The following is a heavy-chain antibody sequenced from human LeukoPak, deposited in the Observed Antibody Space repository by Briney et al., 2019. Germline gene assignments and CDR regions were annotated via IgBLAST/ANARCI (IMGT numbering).Heavy chain of an antibody. CDR3: ARGHSGDAENAFDI. Sequence: TPSETLSLTCTVSGGSISTSSYYWGWVRQPPGKGLEWIGNIFYSGSTYYSPSLKSRVTISLDTSRNQFSLKLNSVTAADTAVYYCARGHSGDAENAFDIWGQGTMVTVSS. J-gene: IGHJ3*02. D-gene: IGHD5-12*01. CDR1: GGSISTSSYY. V-gene: IGHV4-39*07. CDR2: IFYSGST.